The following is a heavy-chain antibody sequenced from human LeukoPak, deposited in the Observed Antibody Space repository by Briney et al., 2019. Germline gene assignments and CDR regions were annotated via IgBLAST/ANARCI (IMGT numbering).Heavy chain of an antibody. D-gene: IGHD2-2*01. Sequence: SETLSLTCTVSGGSISSYYWSWIRQPPGKGLEWIGYIYYSGSTNYNPSLKSRVTISVDTSKSQFSLKLSSVTAADTAVYYCARYTPLGYCSSTSCQDGAFDIWGQGTMVTVSS. J-gene: IGHJ3*02. CDR3: ARYTPLGYCSSTSCQDGAFDI. CDR1: GGSISSYY. CDR2: IYYSGST. V-gene: IGHV4-59*01.